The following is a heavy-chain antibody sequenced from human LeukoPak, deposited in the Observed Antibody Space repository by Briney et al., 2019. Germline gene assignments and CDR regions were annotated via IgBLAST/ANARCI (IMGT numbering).Heavy chain of an antibody. D-gene: IGHD1-26*01. Sequence: ASVKVPCKASGYTFTNYGISWVRQVPGQGLEWRGWSSAYTGTTNYEQNLQGRVTMTTDPSTRTAYMDLRSLRSDDTAVYYCARDLIVGATLAGGHDAFDIWGQGTMVTVSS. CDR3: ARDLIVGATLAGGHDAFDI. J-gene: IGHJ3*02. V-gene: IGHV1-18*01. CDR1: GYTFTNYG. CDR2: SSAYTGTT.